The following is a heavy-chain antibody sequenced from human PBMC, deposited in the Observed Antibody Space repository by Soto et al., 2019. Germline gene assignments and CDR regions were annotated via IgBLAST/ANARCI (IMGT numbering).Heavy chain of an antibody. CDR2: IKSKTDGGTT. CDR3: TTESPRGYSYGYWQYYFDY. J-gene: IGHJ4*02. V-gene: IGHV3-15*07. CDR1: GFTFSNAW. Sequence: EVQLVESGGGLVKPGGSLRLSCAASGFTFSNAWMNWVRQAPGKGLEWVGRIKSKTDGGTTDYAAPVKGRFTISRDDSKNPLYLQMNSLKTEDTAVYYCTTESPRGYSYGYWQYYFDYWGQGTLVTVSS. D-gene: IGHD5-18*01.